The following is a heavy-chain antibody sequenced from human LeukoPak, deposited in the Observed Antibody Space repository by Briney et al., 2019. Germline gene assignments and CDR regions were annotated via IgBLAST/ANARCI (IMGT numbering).Heavy chain of an antibody. J-gene: IGHJ4*02. CDR3: ARGKYYGSGSYSS. Sequence: ASVKVSCKASGGTFSSYAISWVRQAPGQGLEWMGGIIPIFGTANYAQKFQGRVTITADESTSTAYMELSSLRSEDTAVYYCARGKYYGSGSYSSWGQGTLVTVSS. CDR2: IIPIFGTA. V-gene: IGHV1-69*13. CDR1: GGTFSSYA. D-gene: IGHD3-10*01.